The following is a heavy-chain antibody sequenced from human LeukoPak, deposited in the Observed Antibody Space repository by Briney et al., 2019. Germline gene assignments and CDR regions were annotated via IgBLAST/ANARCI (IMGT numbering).Heavy chain of an antibody. J-gene: IGHJ3*02. CDR1: GGTFSSYA. D-gene: IGHD3-22*01. CDR3: ARGYYDSSGYYRGAFDI. CDR2: IIPILGIA. Sequence: ASVKVSCKASGGTFSSYAISWVRQAPGQGLEWMGRIIPILGIANYAQKFQGRVTITADKSTSTAYMELSSLRSEDTAVYYCARGYYDSSGYYRGAFDIWGQGTVVTVSS. V-gene: IGHV1-69*04.